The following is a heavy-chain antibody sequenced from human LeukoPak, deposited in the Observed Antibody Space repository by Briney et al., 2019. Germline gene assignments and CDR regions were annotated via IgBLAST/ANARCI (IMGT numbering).Heavy chain of an antibody. D-gene: IGHD3-10*01. CDR1: GGSISSGGYY. J-gene: IGHJ4*02. V-gene: IGHV4-31*03. CDR3: ARASSPIRGVITTPPLRTHYGYFSEIDR. CDR2: IYYSGSA. Sequence: KPSQTLSLTCTVSGGSISSGGYYWSWIRQHPGKGLEWIGYIYYSGSAYYNPSLKSRVTISVDTSKNQFSLKLSSVTAADTAVYYCARASSPIRGVITTPPLRTHYGYFSEIDRWGQGTLVTVSS.